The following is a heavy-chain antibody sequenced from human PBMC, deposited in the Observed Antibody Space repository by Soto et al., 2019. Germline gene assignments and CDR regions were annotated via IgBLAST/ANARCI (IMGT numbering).Heavy chain of an antibody. Sequence: GASVKVSCKASGGTFSSYAISWVRQAPGQGLEWMGGIIPIFGTANYAQKFQGRVTITADKSTSTAYMELSSLRSEDTAVYYCASPRNYYASSGPQYYFDYWGQGXLVTVSS. CDR1: GGTFSSYA. J-gene: IGHJ4*02. V-gene: IGHV1-69*06. D-gene: IGHD3-22*01. CDR2: IIPIFGTA. CDR3: ASPRNYYASSGPQYYFDY.